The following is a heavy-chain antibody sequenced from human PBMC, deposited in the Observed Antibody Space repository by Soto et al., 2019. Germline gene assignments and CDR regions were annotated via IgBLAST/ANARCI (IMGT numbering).Heavy chain of an antibody. J-gene: IGHJ4*02. Sequence: SETLSLTCTVSVGSISSTSYFWGWIRQPPGKGLDWIGSIYYSGNTYYNPSLKSRATISVDASKNEFSLKLSSVTAADTAVYFSAGQPTSVVTQANFDVCGPGYLGTV. D-gene: IGHD2-21*02. CDR2: IYYSGNT. CDR1: VGSISSTSYF. CDR3: AGQPTSVVTQANFDV. V-gene: IGHV4-39*01.